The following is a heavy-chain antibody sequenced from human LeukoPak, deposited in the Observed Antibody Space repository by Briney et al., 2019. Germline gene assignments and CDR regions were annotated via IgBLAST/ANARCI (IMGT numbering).Heavy chain of an antibody. CDR1: GGSISSGSYY. D-gene: IGHD4-17*01. Sequence: SETLSLTCTVSGGSISSGSYYWSWIRQPAGKGLEWIGRIYTSGSTYYNPSLKSRVTISVDTSKNQFSLKLSSVTAADTAVYYCARTLGRGVTTTLPYYYYGMDVWGQGTTVTVSS. CDR3: ARTLGRGVTTTLPYYYYGMDV. V-gene: IGHV4-61*02. J-gene: IGHJ6*02. CDR2: IYTSGST.